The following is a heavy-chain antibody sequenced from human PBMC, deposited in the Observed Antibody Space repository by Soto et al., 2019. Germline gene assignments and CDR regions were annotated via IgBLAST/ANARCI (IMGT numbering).Heavy chain of an antibody. J-gene: IGHJ4*02. Sequence: QVQLQESGPGLVKPSQTLSLTCTVSGGSISSGDYYWSWIRQPPGKGLEWIGYIYYSGSTYYNPSLKSRVTISVDTSKNQFSLKLSSVTAADTAVYYCARGTSHESLRYSSSWDYFDYWGQGTLVTVSS. D-gene: IGHD6-13*01. CDR3: ARGTSHESLRYSSSWDYFDY. V-gene: IGHV4-30-4*01. CDR1: GGSISSGDYY. CDR2: IYYSGST.